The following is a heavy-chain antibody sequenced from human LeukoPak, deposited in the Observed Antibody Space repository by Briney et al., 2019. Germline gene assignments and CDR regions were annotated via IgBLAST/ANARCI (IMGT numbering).Heavy chain of an antibody. J-gene: IGHJ3*02. V-gene: IGHV4-59*02. CDR1: GDSVTTYY. D-gene: IGHD6-19*01. Sequence: SETLSLTCTVSGDSVTTYYWSWIRQPPGKGLEWLGYIYYSGSATYNPSLKSRVTISVDTSKNQFSLKLSSVTAADTAVYYCARHRIAVAGYGAFDIWGQGTMVTVSS. CDR3: ARHRIAVAGYGAFDI. CDR2: IYYSGSA.